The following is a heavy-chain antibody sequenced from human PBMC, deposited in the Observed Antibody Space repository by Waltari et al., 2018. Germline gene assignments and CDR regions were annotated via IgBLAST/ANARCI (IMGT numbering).Heavy chain of an antibody. Sequence: EVQLLESGGGLVQPGGSLRLSCAASGFTFSSYAMSWVRQAPGKGLEWVSVIYSGGSTYYADSVKGRFTISRDNSKNTLYLQMNSLRAEDTAVYYCAKDRPSAPFDIWGQGTMVTVSS. V-gene: IGHV3-23*03. CDR1: GFTFSSYA. J-gene: IGHJ3*02. CDR2: IYSGGST. CDR3: AKDRPSAPFDI.